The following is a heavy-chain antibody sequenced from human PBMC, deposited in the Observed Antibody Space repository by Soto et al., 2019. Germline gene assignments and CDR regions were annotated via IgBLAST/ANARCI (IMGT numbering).Heavy chain of an antibody. J-gene: IGHJ6*02. D-gene: IGHD3-16*01. Sequence: QVQLVQSGAEVKKPGASVKVSCKASGYIFTSYGVSWVRQAPGQGLEWLGWINGYNGNTNYGQNFQGRVTMTTDTSTSTAYMELRSLRSEDTAVYYCARMGDVPYYYYGMDVWGQGTTVIVSS. CDR3: ARMGDVPYYYYGMDV. CDR1: GYIFTSYG. CDR2: INGYNGNT. V-gene: IGHV1-18*01.